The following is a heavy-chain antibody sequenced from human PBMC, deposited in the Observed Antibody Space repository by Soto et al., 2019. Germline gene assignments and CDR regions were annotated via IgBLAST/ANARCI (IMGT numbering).Heavy chain of an antibody. CDR1: GFTFSSYA. CDR2: ISYDGSNK. Sequence: QVQLVESGGGVVQPGRSLRLSCAASGFTFSSYAMHWVRQAPGKGLEWVAVISYDGSNKYYADSVKGRFTISRDNSKNTLYLQMNRLRAEDTAVYYCARDQPGSGRRWFDPWGQGTLVTVSS. J-gene: IGHJ5*02. D-gene: IGHD3-10*01. CDR3: ARDQPGSGRRWFDP. V-gene: IGHV3-30-3*01.